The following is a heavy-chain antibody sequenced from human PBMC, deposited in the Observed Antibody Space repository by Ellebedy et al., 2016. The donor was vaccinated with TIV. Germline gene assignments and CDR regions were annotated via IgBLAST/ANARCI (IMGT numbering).Heavy chain of an antibody. CDR3: ARGDCRLGTCYYELDY. V-gene: IGHV3-74*01. D-gene: IGHD2-15*01. Sequence: PGGSLRLSCATSGFTFSDYRMHWVRQEPGKGLVWVSRIGTDASDTYYADSVKGRFTISRDNAKNTLYLQMNSLRVEDTAVYFCARGDCRLGTCYYELDYWGQGTLVSVSS. CDR2: IGTDASDT. J-gene: IGHJ4*02. CDR1: GFTFSDYR.